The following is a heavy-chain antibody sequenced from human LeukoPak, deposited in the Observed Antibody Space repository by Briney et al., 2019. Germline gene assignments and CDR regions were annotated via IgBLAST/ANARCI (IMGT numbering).Heavy chain of an antibody. V-gene: IGHV1-46*01. J-gene: IGHJ4*02. D-gene: IGHD2-15*01. CDR2: INPSGGST. CDR1: GYTFTSYY. Sequence: ASVKVSCKASGYTFTSYYMHWVRQAPGQGLEWMGIINPSGGSTSYAQKFQGRVTMTRDMSTSTVYMELSSLRSEDTAVYYCARAGYCSDGSCYLDYWGQGTLVTVSS. CDR3: ARAGYCSDGSCYLDY.